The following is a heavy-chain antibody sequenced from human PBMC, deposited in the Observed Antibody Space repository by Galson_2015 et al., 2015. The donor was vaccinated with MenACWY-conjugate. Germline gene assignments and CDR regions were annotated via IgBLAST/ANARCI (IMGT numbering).Heavy chain of an antibody. J-gene: IGHJ4*02. CDR1: GGSASSSGYY. CDR3: AREFSY. D-gene: IGHD2/OR15-2a*01. CDR2: IYDSGTT. V-gene: IGHV4-61*08. Sequence: QVQLQESGPGLVKPSETLSLTCTVSGGSASSSGYYWTWIRQPPGKGLGWIGLIYDSGTTKYNPSLKGRVIISLDTSKNQVSLKLSSVTAADTAVYYCAREFSYWGQGTLVTVSS.